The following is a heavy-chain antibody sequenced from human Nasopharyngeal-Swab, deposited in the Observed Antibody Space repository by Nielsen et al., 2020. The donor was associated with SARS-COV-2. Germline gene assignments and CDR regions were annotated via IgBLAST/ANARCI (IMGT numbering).Heavy chain of an antibody. J-gene: IGHJ6*02. V-gene: IGHV3-48*03. CDR3: ARDREVRGVYYYYYGMDV. CDR1: GFTFSSYE. CDR2: ISSSGSTI. D-gene: IGHD3-10*01. Sequence: GGSLRLSCAASGFTFSSYEMNWVRQAPGKGLEWVSYISSSGSTIYYADSVKGRFTISRDNAKNSLYLQMNSLRAEDTAVYYCARDREVRGVYYYYYGMDVWGQGTTVTVSS.